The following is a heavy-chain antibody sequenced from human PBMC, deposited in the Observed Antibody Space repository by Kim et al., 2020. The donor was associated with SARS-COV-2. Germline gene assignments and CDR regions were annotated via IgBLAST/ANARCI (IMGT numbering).Heavy chain of an antibody. V-gene: IGHV3-30*04. Sequence: GGSLRLSCAASGFTFSSYAMHWVRQAPGKGLEWVAVISYDGSNKYYADSVKGRFTISRDNSKNTLYLQMNSLRAEETAVYYCARNPPLAVIWYFDYWGQG. CDR2: ISYDGSNK. J-gene: IGHJ4*02. D-gene: IGHD3-10*01. CDR1: GFTFSSYA. CDR3: ARNPPLAVIWYFDY.